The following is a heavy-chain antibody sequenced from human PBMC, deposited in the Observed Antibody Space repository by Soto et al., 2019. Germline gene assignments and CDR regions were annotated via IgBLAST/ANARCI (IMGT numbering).Heavy chain of an antibody. V-gene: IGHV6-1*01. CDR2: TYYRSKWYN. Sequence: PSPTLSLNCAISGDSVSSNSAAWNWIRQSPSRGLEWLGRTYYRSKWYNDYAVSVKSRITINPDTSKNQFSLQLNSVTPEDTAVYYCARAPYSSGWYPEYYFDYWGQGTLVTVSS. D-gene: IGHD6-19*01. J-gene: IGHJ4*02. CDR3: ARAPYSSGWYPEYYFDY. CDR1: GDSVSSNSAA.